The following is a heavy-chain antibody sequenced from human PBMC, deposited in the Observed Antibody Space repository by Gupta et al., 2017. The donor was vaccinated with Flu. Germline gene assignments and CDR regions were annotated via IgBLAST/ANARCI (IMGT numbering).Heavy chain of an antibody. Sequence: EVQLLESGGGLVQPGGSLRLSCAASGFTFSSYAMSWVRQAPGKGLEWVSAISGSGGSTYYADSVKGRFTIPRDNSKNTLYLQMNSLRAEDTAVYYCAKCEEGATTRTRRLYYFDYWGQGTLVTVSS. CDR2: ISGSGGST. J-gene: IGHJ4*02. CDR3: AKCEEGATTRTRRLYYFDY. D-gene: IGHD1-26*01. V-gene: IGHV3-23*01. CDR1: GFTFSSYA.